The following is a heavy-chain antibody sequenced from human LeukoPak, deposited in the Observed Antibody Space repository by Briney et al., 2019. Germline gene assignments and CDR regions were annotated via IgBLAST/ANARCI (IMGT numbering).Heavy chain of an antibody. Sequence: PSETLSLTCTVSGYSISSGYYWGWIRQPPGKGLEWIGSIYHSVSTYYNPSLKSRVTISVDTSKNQFSLKLSSVTAADTAVYYCARDRVIVDAFDIWGQGTMVTVSS. J-gene: IGHJ3*02. CDR1: GYSISSGYY. CDR3: ARDRVIVDAFDI. D-gene: IGHD3-22*01. CDR2: IYHSVST. V-gene: IGHV4-38-2*02.